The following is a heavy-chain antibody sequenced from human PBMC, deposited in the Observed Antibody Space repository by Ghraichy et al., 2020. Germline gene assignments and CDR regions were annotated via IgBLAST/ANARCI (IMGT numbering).Heavy chain of an antibody. D-gene: IGHD4-17*01. V-gene: IGHV4-59*08. CDR1: GGSISSYY. CDR2: IYYSGST. Sequence: SETLSLTCTVSGGSISSYYWSWIRQPPGPLLEWIGYIYYSGSTNYNPSLKSRVTISVDTSKHQFSLKLSSVTAADTAVYYFARVFKYGDYVYDAFDIWGQGTMVTVSS. J-gene: IGHJ3*02. CDR3: ARVFKYGDYVYDAFDI.